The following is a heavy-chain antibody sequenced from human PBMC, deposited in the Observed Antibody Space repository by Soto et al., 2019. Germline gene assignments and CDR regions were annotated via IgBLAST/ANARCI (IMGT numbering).Heavy chain of an antibody. V-gene: IGHV1-69*12. J-gene: IGHJ6*02. D-gene: IGHD6-13*01. Sequence: QVQLVQSGAEVKKPGSSVKVSCKASGGTFSSYAISWVRQAPGQGLEWMGGIIPIFGTANYAQKVKGRVTITADESTSTAYMELSSLRSEDTDVDYCALPGIAAAAAYYCGMDVWGQGTTVTVSS. CDR1: GGTFSSYA. CDR2: IIPIFGTA. CDR3: ALPGIAAAAAYYCGMDV.